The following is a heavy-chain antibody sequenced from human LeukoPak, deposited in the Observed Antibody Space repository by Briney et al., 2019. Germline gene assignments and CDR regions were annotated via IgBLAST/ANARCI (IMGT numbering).Heavy chain of an antibody. V-gene: IGHV4-34*01. CDR2: INHSGST. Sequence: SETLSLTCAVYGGSFSGYYWSWIRQPPGKGLEWIGEINHSGSTNYNPSLKSRVSMSVDTSKNQFSLKLSSVTAADTAVYYCASGSRVGAFDYWGQGTLVTVSS. CDR1: GGSFSGYY. CDR3: ASGSRVGAFDY. J-gene: IGHJ4*02. D-gene: IGHD1-26*01.